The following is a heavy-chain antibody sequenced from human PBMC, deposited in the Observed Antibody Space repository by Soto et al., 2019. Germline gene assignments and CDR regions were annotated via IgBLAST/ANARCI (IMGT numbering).Heavy chain of an antibody. CDR1: VGTFSSYA. J-gene: IGHJ4*02. CDR3: ASTSGGYSYGIDY. D-gene: IGHD5-18*01. Sequence: ASVKVSCKASVGTFSSYAISWVRQAPGQGLEWMGGIIPIFGTANYAQKFQGRVTITADESTSTAYMELSSLRSEDTAVYYCASTSGGYSYGIDYWGQGTLVTVSS. CDR2: IIPIFGTA. V-gene: IGHV1-69*13.